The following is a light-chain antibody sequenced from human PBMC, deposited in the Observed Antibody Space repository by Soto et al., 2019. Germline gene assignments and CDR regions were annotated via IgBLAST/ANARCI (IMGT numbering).Light chain of an antibody. J-gene: IGLJ3*02. CDR3: CSYVDTDTWV. CDR2: GVS. Sequence: QSVLTQPRSVSGSPGQSVTISRTGTNSDVGGYNYVSWYQQYPGKAPKLMISGVSERPSGVPDRFSGSKSGNTASLTISGLQAEDEADYYCCSYVDTDTWVFGGGTKSPS. V-gene: IGLV2-11*01. CDR1: NSDVGGYNY.